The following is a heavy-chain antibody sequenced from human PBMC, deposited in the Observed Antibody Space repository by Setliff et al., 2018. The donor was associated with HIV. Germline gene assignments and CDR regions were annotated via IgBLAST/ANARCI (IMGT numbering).Heavy chain of an antibody. CDR2: INHRGLS. CDR1: GGSLSDDY. D-gene: IGHD3-3*01. V-gene: IGHV4-34*01. J-gene: IGHJ4*02. CDR3: ARGGGFWSGQLDY. Sequence: KTSETLSLTCAVYGGSLSDDYRSWIRQPPGKGLEWIGEINHRGLSNFNPSLKSRVSISVDTPRNQFSLKLTSVTAADTAVYYCARGGGFWSGQLDYWGQGTLVTVSS.